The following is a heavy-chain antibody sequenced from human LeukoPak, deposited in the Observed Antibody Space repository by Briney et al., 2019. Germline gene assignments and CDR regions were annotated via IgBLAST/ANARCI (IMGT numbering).Heavy chain of an antibody. J-gene: IGHJ4*02. Sequence: PGGSLRLSCAASGFTFSSYSMNWVRQAPGKGQEWVSYISSSSSTIYYADSVKGRFTISRDNAKNSLYLQMNSLRAEDTAVYYCARAAGVGATVIDYWGQGTLVTVSS. CDR3: ARAAGVGATVIDY. D-gene: IGHD1-26*01. CDR2: ISSSSSTI. CDR1: GFTFSSYS. V-gene: IGHV3-48*01.